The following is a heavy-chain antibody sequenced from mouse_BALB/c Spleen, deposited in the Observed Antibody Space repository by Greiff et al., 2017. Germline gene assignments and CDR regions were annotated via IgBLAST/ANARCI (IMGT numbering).Heavy chain of an antibody. CDR1: GFTIKDTY. CDR2: IDPANGNT. V-gene: IGHV14-3*02. Sequence: VQLKQSGAELVKPGASVKLSCTASGFTIKDTYMHWVKQRPEQGLEWIGRIDPANGNTKYDPKFPGKATITADTSSNTAYLQRSRLTAEDTAVYYCARRLRQGFDYWGQGTTLTVSS. CDR3: ARRLRQGFDY. J-gene: IGHJ2*01. D-gene: IGHD2-2*01.